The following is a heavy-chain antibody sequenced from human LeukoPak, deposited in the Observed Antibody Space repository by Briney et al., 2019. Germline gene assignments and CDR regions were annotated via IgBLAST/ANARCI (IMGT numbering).Heavy chain of an antibody. V-gene: IGHV3-30*03. CDR1: GFTFSSYE. J-gene: IGHJ4*02. D-gene: IGHD4-23*01. Sequence: GGSLRLSCAASGFTFSSYEMNWVRQAPGKGLEWVAVISKDGSNEFYADSVKGRFTISRDNSNNTLSLQMNSLRTEDTAVYYCARSIPLDYGGNGGDFDYWGQGALVTVSS. CDR2: ISKDGSNE. CDR3: ARSIPLDYGGNGGDFDY.